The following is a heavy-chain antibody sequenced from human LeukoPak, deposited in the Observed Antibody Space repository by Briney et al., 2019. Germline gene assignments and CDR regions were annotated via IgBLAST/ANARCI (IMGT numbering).Heavy chain of an antibody. J-gene: IGHJ4*02. V-gene: IGHV4-34*01. CDR2: INHSGST. CDR1: GGSFSGYY. CDR3: ARGHKRLTYYYDSSGSTVRPFDY. Sequence: SETLSLTCAVYGGSFSGYYWSWIRQPPGKGLEWIGEINHSGSTNYNPSLKSRVTISVDTSKNQFSLKLSSVTAADTAVYYCARGHKRLTYYYDSSGSTVRPFDYWGQGTLVTVSS. D-gene: IGHD3-22*01.